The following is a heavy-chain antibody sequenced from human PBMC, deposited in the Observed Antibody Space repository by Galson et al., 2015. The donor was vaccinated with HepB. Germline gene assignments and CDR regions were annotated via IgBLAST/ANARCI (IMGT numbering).Heavy chain of an antibody. CDR3: AGRACTNGVCSFDY. D-gene: IGHD2-8*01. V-gene: IGHV3-21*01. J-gene: IGHJ4*02. CDR2: ISSGGSFT. CDR1: GFSFSPYS. Sequence: SLRLSCAASGFSFSPYSMSWVRQAPGKGLEWVSSISSGGSFTYYADSVKGRFTISRDNAENSLYLQMNSLRAEDTAVYYCAGRACTNGVCSFDYWGQGTLVTVSS.